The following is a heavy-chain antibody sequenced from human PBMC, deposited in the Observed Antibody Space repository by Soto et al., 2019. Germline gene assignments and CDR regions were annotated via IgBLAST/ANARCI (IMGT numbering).Heavy chain of an antibody. CDR2: IRSKANSYAT. D-gene: IGHD3-16*01. Sequence: GGSLRLSCAASGFTFSGSAMHWVRQASGKGLEWVGRIRSKANSYATAYAASVKGRFTISRDDSKNTAYLQMNSLETEDTAVYYCTNHFRGGVPFDYWGQGTLVTVSS. J-gene: IGHJ4*02. V-gene: IGHV3-73*01. CDR3: TNHFRGGVPFDY. CDR1: GFTFSGSA.